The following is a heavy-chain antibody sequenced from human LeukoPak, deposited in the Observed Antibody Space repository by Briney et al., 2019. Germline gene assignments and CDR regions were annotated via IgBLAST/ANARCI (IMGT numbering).Heavy chain of an antibody. Sequence: SETLSLTCTVSDGSISGSGFYWGWVRQPPGKGLEWIGSIYYSGNTYYNPSLKSRVTISVDTSENQFSLKLSSVTAADTAVYYCAGRDFYYFDYWGQGTLVTVSS. J-gene: IGHJ4*02. V-gene: IGHV4-39*01. CDR3: AGRDFYYFDY. CDR1: DGSISGSGFY. CDR2: IYYSGNT.